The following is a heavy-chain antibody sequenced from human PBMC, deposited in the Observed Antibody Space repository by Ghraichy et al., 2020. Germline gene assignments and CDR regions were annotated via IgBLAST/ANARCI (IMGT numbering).Heavy chain of an antibody. D-gene: IGHD6-19*01. V-gene: IGHV4-59*01. Sequence: SETLSLTCTVSGGSISSYYWSWIRQPPGKGLEWIGYIYYSGSTNYNPSLKSRVTISVDTSKNQFSLKLSSVTAADTAVYYCARDNSAVAGTGVDYWGQGTLVTVSS. CDR1: GGSISSYY. CDR3: ARDNSAVAGTGVDY. CDR2: IYYSGST. J-gene: IGHJ4*02.